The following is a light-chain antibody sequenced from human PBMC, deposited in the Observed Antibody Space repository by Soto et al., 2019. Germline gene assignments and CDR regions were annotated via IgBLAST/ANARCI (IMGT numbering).Light chain of an antibody. CDR1: QSLLHSNGYNY. Sequence: DIVMTQSPLSLPVTPGEPASISCRSSQSLLHSNGYNYLDWYLQKPGQSPQLLIYLGSSRASGVPERFSGSGSGPNFTLKISRVEAEDVGVYYCMQALQTPPTFGQGTKLEIK. CDR2: LGS. J-gene: IGKJ2*01. CDR3: MQALQTPPT. V-gene: IGKV2-28*01.